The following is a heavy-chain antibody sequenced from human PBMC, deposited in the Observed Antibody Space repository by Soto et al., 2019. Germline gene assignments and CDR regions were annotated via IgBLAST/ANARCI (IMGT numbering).Heavy chain of an antibody. CDR3: ARQKLWSGSTVHAFDI. CDR2: IYYSGST. J-gene: IGHJ3*02. Sequence: KPSETLSLTCSVSGGSISTYYWSWIRQPPGKGLEWIGYIYYSGSTNYNPSLKSRVTILVDTSKNQFSLKLSSVTAADTAVYYCARQKLWSGSTVHAFDIWGQWTMVTVSS. V-gene: IGHV4-59*08. CDR1: GGSISTYY. D-gene: IGHD3-3*01.